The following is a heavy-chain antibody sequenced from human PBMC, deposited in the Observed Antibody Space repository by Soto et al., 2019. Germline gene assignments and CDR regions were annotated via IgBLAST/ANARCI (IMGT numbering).Heavy chain of an antibody. J-gene: IGHJ6*02. D-gene: IGHD3-3*01. CDR3: ANNYDFWSGYSSRVYGMDV. CDR2: ISYDGSNK. Sequence: VQLVESGGGVVQPGRSLRLSCAASGFTFSSYGMHWVRQAPGKGLEWVAVISYDGSNKYYADSVKGRFTISRDNSKNTLYLQMNSLRAEDTAVYYCANNYDFWSGYSSRVYGMDVWGQGTTVTVSS. V-gene: IGHV3-30*18. CDR1: GFTFSSYG.